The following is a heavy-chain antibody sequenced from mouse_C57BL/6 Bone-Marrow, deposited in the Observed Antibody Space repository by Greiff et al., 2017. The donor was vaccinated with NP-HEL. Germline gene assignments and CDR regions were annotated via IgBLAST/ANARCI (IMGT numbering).Heavy chain of an antibody. CDR1: GYTFTSYW. CDR3: ARDGSSYGWYFDV. J-gene: IGHJ1*03. V-gene: IGHV1-50*01. Sequence: QVQLKQPGAELVKPGASVKLSCKASGYTFTSYWMQWVKQRPGQGLEWIGEIDPSDSYTNYNQKFKGKATLTVDPSSSTAYMQLSSLTSEDSAVYYCARDGSSYGWYFDVWGTGTTVTVSS. D-gene: IGHD1-1*01. CDR2: IDPSDSYT.